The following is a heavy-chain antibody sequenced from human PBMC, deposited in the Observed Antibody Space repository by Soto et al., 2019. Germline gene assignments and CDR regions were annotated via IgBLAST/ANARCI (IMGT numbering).Heavy chain of an antibody. J-gene: IGHJ4*02. Sequence: QVQLQESGPGLVKPSETLSLTCTVSGGSMSRYYWIWIRQAPGKGLEWIGYIYYSGYTKYDPSLKSRVTMSVDTSINQFSLKLSSVTAADTAVYYCAGGMAPIELDFWGQGTLVTASS. V-gene: IGHV4-59*01. CDR1: GGSMSRYY. D-gene: IGHD3-16*01. CDR2: IYYSGYT. CDR3: AGGMAPIELDF.